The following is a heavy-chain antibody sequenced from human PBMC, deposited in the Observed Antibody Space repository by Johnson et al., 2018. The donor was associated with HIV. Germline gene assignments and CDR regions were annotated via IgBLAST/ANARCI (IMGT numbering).Heavy chain of an antibody. CDR3: ARDQFRSGGYCSGGSCYSQPSGI. CDR2: IRYDGSNK. Sequence: QEKLVESGGGVVQPGGSLRLSCAASGFSFSSYGMHWVRQAPGKGLEWVAFIRYDGSNKYFADSVKGRFTISRDNSKNTLYLQMGSMRAEDTAVYYCARDQFRSGGYCSGGSCYSQPSGIWGQGTMVTVSS. D-gene: IGHD2-15*01. V-gene: IGHV3-30*02. J-gene: IGHJ3*02. CDR1: GFSFSSYG.